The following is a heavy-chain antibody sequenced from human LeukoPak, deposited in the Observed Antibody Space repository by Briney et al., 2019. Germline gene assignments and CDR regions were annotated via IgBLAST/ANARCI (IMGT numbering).Heavy chain of an antibody. Sequence: PSQTLSLTCTVSGGSISSGSYYWYWIRQPAGKGLEWIGRIYTSGSTNYNPSLKSRVTMSADTSKNQFSLKLSSVTAADTAVYYCARGGIPYYFDYWGQGTLVTVSS. D-gene: IGHD6-25*01. CDR3: ARGGIPYYFDY. V-gene: IGHV4-61*02. J-gene: IGHJ4*02. CDR2: IYTSGST. CDR1: GGSISSGSYY.